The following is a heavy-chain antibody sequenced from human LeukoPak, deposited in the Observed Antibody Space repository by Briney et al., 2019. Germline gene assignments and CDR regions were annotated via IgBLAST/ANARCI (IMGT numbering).Heavy chain of an antibody. V-gene: IGHV3-48*03. J-gene: IGHJ3*02. CDR1: GFTFSSYE. CDR3: AKDSGIAVAGTLRAFDI. Sequence: GGSLRLSCAASGFTFSSYEMNWVRQAPGKGLEWVSHSSSSGSTIYYAGSVKGRFTIARDNSKNTLYLQMNSLRAEDTAVYYCAKDSGIAVAGTLRAFDIWGQGTMVTVSS. CDR2: SSSSGSTI. D-gene: IGHD6-19*01.